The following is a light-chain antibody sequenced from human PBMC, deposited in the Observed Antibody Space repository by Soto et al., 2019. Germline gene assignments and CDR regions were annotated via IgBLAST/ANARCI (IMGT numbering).Light chain of an antibody. CDR2: DAS. J-gene: IGKJ5*01. Sequence: EIVLTQSPATLSSSPGERATLSCRASQSVSSYLAWYQQKPGQAPRLLIYDASNRATGIPARFSGSGSGTDFTLTISSLEPEDFAVYYCQQRSNSSSITFGQGTRLEIK. CDR1: QSVSSY. CDR3: QQRSNSSSIT. V-gene: IGKV3-11*01.